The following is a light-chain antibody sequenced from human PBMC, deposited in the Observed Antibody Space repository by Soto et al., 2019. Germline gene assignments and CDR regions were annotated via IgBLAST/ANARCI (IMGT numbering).Light chain of an antibody. Sequence: QSVLTQPSSLSASPGASASLNCTLRSGINVGTYRIYWYQQKPGSPPQYLLRYKSDSDKQQGSGVPSRFSGSKDALANAGILLISGLQSEDEADYYCMIWHSSAYVFGTGTKVTVL. CDR1: SGINVGTYR. CDR3: MIWHSSAYV. V-gene: IGLV5-45*03. CDR2: YKSDSDK. J-gene: IGLJ1*01.